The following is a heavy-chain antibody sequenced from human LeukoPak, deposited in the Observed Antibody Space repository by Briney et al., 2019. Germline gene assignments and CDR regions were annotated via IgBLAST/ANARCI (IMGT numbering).Heavy chain of an antibody. V-gene: IGHV3-23*01. CDR1: GFTFSSSS. CDR2: ISGSGGST. J-gene: IGHJ4*02. CDR3: ARGSGWYV. Sequence: GGSLRLSCAASGFTFSSSSMSWVRQAPGKGLEWVSVISGSGGSTDYADSVKGRFTISRDNSKNTLYLQMNSLRAEDTAVYYCARGSGWYVWGQGTLVTVSS. D-gene: IGHD6-19*01.